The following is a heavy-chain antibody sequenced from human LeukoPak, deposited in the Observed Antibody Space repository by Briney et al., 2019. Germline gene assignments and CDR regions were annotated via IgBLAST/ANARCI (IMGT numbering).Heavy chain of an antibody. CDR2: IYPGDSDT. J-gene: IGHJ4*02. CDR3: ARTSSWYEGGYYFDY. CDR1: GYSFTSYW. Sequence: GESLKISCKGSGYSFTSYWIGWVRQMPGKGLEWMGIIYPGDSDTRYSPSFQGQVTISADKYLSTAYLQWSSLKASDTAMYYCARTSSWYEGGYYFDYWGQGTLVTVSS. V-gene: IGHV5-51*01. D-gene: IGHD6-13*01.